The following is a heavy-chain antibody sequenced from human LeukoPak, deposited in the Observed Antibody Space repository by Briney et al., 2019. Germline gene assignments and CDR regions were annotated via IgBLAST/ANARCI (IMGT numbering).Heavy chain of an antibody. CDR1: GFTFSSYA. V-gene: IGHV3-30*04. CDR3: ARSRPSASRLPLWFGELSLDY. Sequence: PGGSLRLSCAASGFTFSSYAMHWVRQAPGKGLEWVAVISYDGSNKYYADSVKGRFTISRDNSKNTLYLQMNSLRAEDTAVYYCARSRPSASRLPLWFGELSLDYWGQGTLVTVSS. D-gene: IGHD3-10*01. J-gene: IGHJ4*02. CDR2: ISYDGSNK.